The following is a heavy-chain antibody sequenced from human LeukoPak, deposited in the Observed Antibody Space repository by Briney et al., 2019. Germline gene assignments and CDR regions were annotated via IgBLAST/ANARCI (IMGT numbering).Heavy chain of an antibody. D-gene: IGHD6-19*01. CDR2: INHSGST. V-gene: IGHV4-34*01. J-gene: IGHJ6*02. CDR1: GGSFSGYY. Sequence: SETLSLTCAVYGGSFSGYYWSWIRQPPGKGLEWIGEINHSGSTNYNPSLKSRVTISVDTSKNQFSLKLSSVTAADTAVYYCARGPTPSGWYDPYYYYGMDVWGQGTTVTVSS. CDR3: ARGPTPSGWYDPYYYYGMDV.